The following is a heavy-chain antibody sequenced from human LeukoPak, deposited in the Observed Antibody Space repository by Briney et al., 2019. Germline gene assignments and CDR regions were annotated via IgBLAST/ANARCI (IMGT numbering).Heavy chain of an antibody. D-gene: IGHD3-9*01. J-gene: IGHJ5*02. CDR3: ARGSDWDNWFDP. Sequence: GSLRLSCAASGFPFSSYGMHWVRQAPGKGLEWVAVISYDGSNKYYTDSVKARFTISRDNSKNTLYLQMNSLRAEDTAVYYCARGSDWDNWFDPWGQGTLVTVSS. CDR2: ISYDGSNK. CDR1: GFPFSSYG. V-gene: IGHV3-30*03.